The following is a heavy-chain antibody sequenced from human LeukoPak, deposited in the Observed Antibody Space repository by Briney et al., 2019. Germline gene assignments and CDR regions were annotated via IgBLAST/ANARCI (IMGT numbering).Heavy chain of an antibody. CDR3: ARVVSSWSQLDY. J-gene: IGHJ4*02. V-gene: IGHV4-59*13. CDR2: IDYSGST. D-gene: IGHD6-13*01. Sequence: SETLSLTCTVSGASISSYFWSWIRQPPGKGLEWVGYIDYSGSTNYNPSLDSRVAISVDTSKNQFSLKLRSVTAADTAVYYCARVVSSWSQLDYWGQGTLVTVSS. CDR1: GASISSYF.